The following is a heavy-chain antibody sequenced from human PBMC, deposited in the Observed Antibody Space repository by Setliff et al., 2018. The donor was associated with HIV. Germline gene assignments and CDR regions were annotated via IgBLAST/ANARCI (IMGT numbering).Heavy chain of an antibody. CDR1: GFTFKNYA. Sequence: GGSLRLSCVASGFTFKNYAMNWVRQAPGKGLEWVSHVGGGRFETYYADSVQGRFTVSRDDSKSAIYLQMESLRAEDTAVYYCARGSYYEAGYWGQGTLVTVS. D-gene: IGHD1-26*01. CDR3: ARGSYYEAGY. V-gene: IGHV3-21*06. CDR2: VGGGRFET. J-gene: IGHJ4*02.